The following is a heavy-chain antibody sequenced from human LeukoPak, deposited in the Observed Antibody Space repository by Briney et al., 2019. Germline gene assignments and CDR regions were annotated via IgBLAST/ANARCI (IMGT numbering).Heavy chain of an antibody. CDR3: AKDISRGGYDLYYFDY. D-gene: IGHD5-12*01. J-gene: IGHJ4*02. V-gene: IGHV3-43*01. Sequence: GGSLRLSCAASGFTFDDYTMHWVRQAPGKGLEWVSLISWDGGSTYYADSVKGRFTISRDNSKNSLYLQMNSLRTEDTALYYCAKDISRGGYDLYYFDYWGQGTLVTVSS. CDR1: GFTFDDYT. CDR2: ISWDGGST.